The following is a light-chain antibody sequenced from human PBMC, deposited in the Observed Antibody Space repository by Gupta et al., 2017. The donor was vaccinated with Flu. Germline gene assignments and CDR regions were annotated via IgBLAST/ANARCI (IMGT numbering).Light chain of an antibody. Sequence: SYVLPHPPSGSVAPGKTASTTCGGDNIRNKLVHWYRQKTGQATELVGHDDSGRASGIPEILSGSNSGTTATLTIGRVEAEDEADYYGQGWDTDTDHQVFGGGTKLTVL. CDR3: QGWDTDTDHQV. J-gene: IGLJ2*01. V-gene: IGLV3-21*03. CDR1: NIRNKL. CDR2: DDS.